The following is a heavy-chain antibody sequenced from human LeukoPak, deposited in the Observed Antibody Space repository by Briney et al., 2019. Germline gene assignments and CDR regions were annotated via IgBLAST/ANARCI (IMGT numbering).Heavy chain of an antibody. D-gene: IGHD3-10*01. CDR1: GFTFSNYA. Sequence: GGSLRLFCAASGFTFSNYAMHWVRQAPGKGLENVSVISSHGDSTYYADSVKGRFTISRDNSKNTLYLQMGSLRAEDMAVYYCARVGGFFFDYWGQGTLVTVSS. CDR2: ISSHGDST. V-gene: IGHV3-64*02. CDR3: ARVGGFFFDY. J-gene: IGHJ4*02.